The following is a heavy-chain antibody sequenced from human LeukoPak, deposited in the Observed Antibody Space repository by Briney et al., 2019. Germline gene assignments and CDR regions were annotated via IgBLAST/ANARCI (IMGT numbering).Heavy chain of an antibody. Sequence: ASVKVSCKVSGYTLIELSMHWVRQAPGKGLEWVGGFDPEDGDTIYAQKFQGRVTMTVDTSTDTAYMELSSLRSEDTAVYYCATGKGRFVVVPAAYPFDYWGQGTLVTVSS. J-gene: IGHJ4*02. CDR1: GYTLIELS. D-gene: IGHD2-2*01. CDR3: ATGKGRFVVVPAAYPFDY. V-gene: IGHV1-24*01. CDR2: FDPEDGDT.